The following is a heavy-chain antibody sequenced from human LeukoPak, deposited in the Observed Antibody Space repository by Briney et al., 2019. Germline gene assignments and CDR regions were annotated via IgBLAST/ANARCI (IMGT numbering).Heavy chain of an antibody. CDR3: ARDGNAGDTYYYDSSGYSYY. CDR1: GYTFTSYG. D-gene: IGHD3-22*01. Sequence: ASVKVSCKASGYTFTSYGISWVRQAPGQGLEWMGWISAYNGNTNYAQKLQGRVTMTTDTSTSTAYMELRSLRSDDTAVYYCARDGNAGDTYYYDSSGYSYYWGKGTLVTVYS. CDR2: ISAYNGNT. V-gene: IGHV1-18*01. J-gene: IGHJ4*02.